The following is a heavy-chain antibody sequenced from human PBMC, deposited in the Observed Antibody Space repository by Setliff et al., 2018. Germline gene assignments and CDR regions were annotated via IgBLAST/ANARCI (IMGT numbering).Heavy chain of an antibody. V-gene: IGHV3-48*03. CDR3: AGGSGWLITN. Sequence: GSLRLSCETSGFPLYTYDMNWVRQAPGKALEWISFISHGGATKYYADSVKGRFTISRDNEKNSLFLLMNSLRAEDTAVYYCAGGSGWLITNWGQGTLVTVSS. J-gene: IGHJ4*02. CDR2: ISHGGATK. D-gene: IGHD5-12*01. CDR1: GFPLYTYD.